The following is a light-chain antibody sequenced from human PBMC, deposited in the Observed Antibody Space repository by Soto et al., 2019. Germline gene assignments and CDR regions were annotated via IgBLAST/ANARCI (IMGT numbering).Light chain of an antibody. CDR2: AAS. Sequence: IQLTQSPSSLSASVGDRVTITCRASQGISSYLAWYQQKPGKAPKLLIYAASTLQSGVPSRFSGSGSGTDFTLTTSSXQPEDFATYYCQQLNSYPLTFGGGTKVDIK. CDR3: QQLNSYPLT. CDR1: QGISSY. J-gene: IGKJ4*01. V-gene: IGKV1-9*01.